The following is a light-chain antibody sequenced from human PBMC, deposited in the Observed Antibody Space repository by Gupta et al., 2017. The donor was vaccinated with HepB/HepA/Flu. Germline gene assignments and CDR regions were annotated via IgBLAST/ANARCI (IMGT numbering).Light chain of an antibody. V-gene: IGKV2-28*01. CDR3: RQGLQAPIT. Sequence: DIVMTQSPLSLPVTPGEPASISCRSSQSLLHSNGYTYLDWYLQKPGQSPQLLIYLTSHRSSGVPDKFSGSKSGTDFTLIINRVEAEDVGVYYCRQGLQAPITFGGGTKVDIK. CDR1: QSLLHSNGYTY. CDR2: LTS. J-gene: IGKJ4*01.